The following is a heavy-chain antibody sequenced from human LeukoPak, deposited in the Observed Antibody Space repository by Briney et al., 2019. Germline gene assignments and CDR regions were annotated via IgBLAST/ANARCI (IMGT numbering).Heavy chain of an antibody. D-gene: IGHD2-8*01. J-gene: IGHJ4*02. CDR3: TGVVNGGHFDY. CDR1: GASINNYY. CDR2: VYHTGAS. V-gene: IGHV4-59*01. Sequence: SETLSLTCSVSGASINNYYWTWIRQPPGKGLEWIGYVYHTGASGYHPSLKSRVAMSLDSSKNQVSLNLRSVTAADTAVYLCTGVVNGGHFDYWGQGTLVTVSS.